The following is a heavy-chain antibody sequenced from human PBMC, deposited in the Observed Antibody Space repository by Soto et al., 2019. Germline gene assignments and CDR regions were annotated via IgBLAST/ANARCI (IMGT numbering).Heavy chain of an antibody. J-gene: IGHJ6*03. V-gene: IGHV3-30*18. CDR1: GFTFSSYG. CDR3: AKDPTIFGVVTNYYMDV. D-gene: IGHD3-3*01. Sequence: GGSLRLSCAASGFTFSSYGMHWVRQAPGNGLEWVAVISYDGSNKYYADSVKGRFTISRDNSKNTLYLQMNSLRAEDTAVYYCAKDPTIFGVVTNYYMDVWGKGTTVTVSS. CDR2: ISYDGSNK.